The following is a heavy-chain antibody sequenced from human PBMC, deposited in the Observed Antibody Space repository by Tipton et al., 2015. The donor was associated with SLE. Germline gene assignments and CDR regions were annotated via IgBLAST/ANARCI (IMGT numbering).Heavy chain of an antibody. CDR1: GGSINNSPYY. Sequence: TLSLTYSVSGGSINNSPYYWGWIRQPPGKGLEWIGSIFHSGSTNYNTSLKSRVTIFVDTSSNQFSRKLSSVTAADAAVYYCARRDCSTTSCYFDYWGQGILLIVSS. D-gene: IGHD2-2*01. J-gene: IGHJ4*02. CDR2: IFHSGST. V-gene: IGHV4-39*01. CDR3: ARRDCSTTSCYFDY.